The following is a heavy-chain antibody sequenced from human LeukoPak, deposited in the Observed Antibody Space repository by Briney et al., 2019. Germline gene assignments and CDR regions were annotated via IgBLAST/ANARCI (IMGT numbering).Heavy chain of an antibody. D-gene: IGHD1-26*01. CDR1: GGSISSSSYY. CDR3: ARRVGANGDDY. J-gene: IGHJ4*02. CDR2: IYYSGST. V-gene: IGHV4-39*07. Sequence: KPSETLSLTCTVSGGSISSSSYYWGWIRQPPGKGLEWIGSIYYSGSTYYNPSLKSRVTISVDTSKNQFSLKLSSVTAADTAVYYCARRVGANGDDYWGQGTLVTVSS.